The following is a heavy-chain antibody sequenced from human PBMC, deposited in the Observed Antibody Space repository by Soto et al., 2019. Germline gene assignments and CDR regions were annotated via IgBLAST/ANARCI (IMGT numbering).Heavy chain of an antibody. J-gene: IGHJ4*02. Sequence: ASVKVSCKSSGYSFTGYYINWVRQAPGQGLEWVGWINPNSGDTNYAQKFQGRVTMTRDTSFSTAYMELSSLRSDDTAVYYCATRYSYVHFWGQGTLVTVSS. CDR1: GYSFTGYY. CDR2: INPNSGDT. D-gene: IGHD5-18*01. CDR3: ATRYSYVHF. V-gene: IGHV1-2*02.